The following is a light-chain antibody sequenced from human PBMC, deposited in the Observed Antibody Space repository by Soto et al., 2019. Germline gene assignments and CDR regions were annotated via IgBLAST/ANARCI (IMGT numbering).Light chain of an antibody. J-gene: IGKJ4*01. V-gene: IGKV3D-20*01. Sequence: PGESATLSCGASQRVSNNYLAWYQQKPGLAPRLLIYDASSRATGIPDRFTGSGSGTDFTLTISRLEPEDFAVYYCQKYGNTPLSFGRGTKVEI. CDR3: QKYGNTPLS. CDR2: DAS. CDR1: QRVSNNY.